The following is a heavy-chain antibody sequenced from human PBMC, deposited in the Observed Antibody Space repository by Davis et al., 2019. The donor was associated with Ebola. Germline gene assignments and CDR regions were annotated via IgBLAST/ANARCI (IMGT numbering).Heavy chain of an antibody. CDR1: GFTFSSYA. CDR2: ISYDGSNK. Sequence: GESLKISCAASGFTFSSYAMHWVRQAPGKGLEWVAVISYDGSNKYYADSVKGRFTISRDNSKNTLYLQMNSLRAEDTAVYYCAREYYDFYRGALTNLRYYYYMDVWGKGTTVTVSS. CDR3: AREYYDFYRGALTNLRYYYYMDV. D-gene: IGHD3-3*01. J-gene: IGHJ6*03. V-gene: IGHV3-30-3*01.